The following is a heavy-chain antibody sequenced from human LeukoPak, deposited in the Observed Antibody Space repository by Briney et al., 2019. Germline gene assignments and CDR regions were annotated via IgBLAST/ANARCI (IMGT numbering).Heavy chain of an antibody. Sequence: GSSVKVSCKASGGTFSSYAISWVRQAPGQGLEWMGGIIPIFGTANYAQKFQGRVTMTTDTSTSTAYMELRSLRSDDTAVYYCARDPVKYGSGGNAFDIWGQGTMVTVSS. CDR1: GGTFSSYA. CDR2: IIPIFGTA. D-gene: IGHD3-10*01. CDR3: ARDPVKYGSGGNAFDI. J-gene: IGHJ3*02. V-gene: IGHV1-69*05.